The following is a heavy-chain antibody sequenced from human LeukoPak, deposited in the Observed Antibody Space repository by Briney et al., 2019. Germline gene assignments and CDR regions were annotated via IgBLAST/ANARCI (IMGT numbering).Heavy chain of an antibody. CDR3: AKGFSSSGGAFDI. D-gene: IGHD6-13*01. J-gene: IGHJ3*02. Sequence: GGSLRLSCAASGFIFDDYAMHWVRQAPGKGLEWVSGISWNSGSVGYADSVKGRFTISRDNAKNSLYLQMYSLRAEDTALYYCAKGFSSSGGAFDIWGQGTMVTVSS. V-gene: IGHV3-9*01. CDR1: GFIFDDYA. CDR2: ISWNSGSV.